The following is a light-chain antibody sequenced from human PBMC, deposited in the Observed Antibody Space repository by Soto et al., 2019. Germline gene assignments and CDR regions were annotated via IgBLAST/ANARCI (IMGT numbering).Light chain of an antibody. CDR3: LQYDRFPAT. CDR1: QDINNF. CDR2: SAS. V-gene: IGKV1-16*01. J-gene: IGKJ4*01. Sequence: DIQMTQSPSSLSASVGGRVTLTCRASQDINNFLAWFQQKPGKAPKPLIYSASSLQDGVPSRFSGSGSGTHFTLTISSLQPEDFATYFCLQYDRFPATFGGGTRVDIE.